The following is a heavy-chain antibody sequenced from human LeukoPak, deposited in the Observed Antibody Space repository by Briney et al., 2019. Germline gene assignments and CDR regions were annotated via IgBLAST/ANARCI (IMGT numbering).Heavy chain of an antibody. Sequence: TGGSLRLSCAASGLTFSSYSMNWVRQAPGKGLEWVSYISSSSSTIYYADSVKGRFTISRDNAKNSLYLQMNSLRAEDTAVYYCAKDLLYYSGSHTHFDYWGQGTLVTVSS. D-gene: IGHD1-26*01. J-gene: IGHJ4*02. CDR1: GLTFSSYS. V-gene: IGHV3-48*01. CDR3: AKDLLYYSGSHTHFDY. CDR2: ISSSSSTI.